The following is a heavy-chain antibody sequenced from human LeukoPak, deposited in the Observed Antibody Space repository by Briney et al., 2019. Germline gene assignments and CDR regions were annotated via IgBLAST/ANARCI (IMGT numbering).Heavy chain of an antibody. D-gene: IGHD3-22*01. CDR3: ASRDSSGYYFDY. V-gene: IGHV4-34*01. CDR1: GGSFSGYY. J-gene: IGHJ4*02. CDR2: INHSGST. Sequence: PSETLSLTCAVYGGSFSGYYWSWIRQPPGKGLEWIGEINHSGSTNYNPSLKSRVTISVDTSKNQFSLKLSSVTAADTAVYYCASRDSSGYYFDYWGQGTPVTVSS.